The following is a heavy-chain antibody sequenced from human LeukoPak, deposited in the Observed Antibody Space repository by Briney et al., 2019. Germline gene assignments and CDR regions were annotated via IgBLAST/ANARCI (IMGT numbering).Heavy chain of an antibody. Sequence: LGESLKISCKGSKYSLTSYWIGWVRQMPGKGLEWMGIIYPGDSETRYCPSFQGQVTISADKSISTAYLQWSSLKASDTAIYYCARLVDTAMVTPDYWGQGTLVTVSS. J-gene: IGHJ4*02. CDR3: ARLVDTAMVTPDY. CDR1: KYSLTSYW. CDR2: IYPGDSET. V-gene: IGHV5-51*01. D-gene: IGHD5-18*01.